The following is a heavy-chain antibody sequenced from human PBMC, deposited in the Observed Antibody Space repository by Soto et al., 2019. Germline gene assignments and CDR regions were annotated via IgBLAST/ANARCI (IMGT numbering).Heavy chain of an antibody. V-gene: IGHV1-69*06. D-gene: IGHD3-10*01. CDR3: ATALLWFGELHPRSDYDGMDV. J-gene: IGHJ6*02. CDR1: GGPFSSYA. Sequence: SVKVRCHSSGGPFSSYAITWERPAAAQGLAWMGGIIPIFGTADYAQKFQGRVTITADKSTSTACMELRSLRYEDTAVYYCATALLWFGELHPRSDYDGMDVWGQGTTVTVSS. CDR2: IIPIFGTA.